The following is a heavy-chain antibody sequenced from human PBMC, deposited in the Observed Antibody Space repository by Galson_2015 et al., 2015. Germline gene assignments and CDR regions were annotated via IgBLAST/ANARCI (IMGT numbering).Heavy chain of an antibody. J-gene: IGHJ4*02. CDR1: GFTFSSYS. CDR2: VSSSSSTI. D-gene: IGHD3-16*01. CDR3: AREAPQHYDYIWGSPQPFDY. Sequence: SLRLSCAASGFTFSSYSMNWVRQAPGKGLEWVSYVSSSSSTIYYADSVKGRFTISRDNAKNSLYLQMNSLRDEDTAVYYCAREAPQHYDYIWGSPQPFDYWGQGTLVTVSS. V-gene: IGHV3-48*02.